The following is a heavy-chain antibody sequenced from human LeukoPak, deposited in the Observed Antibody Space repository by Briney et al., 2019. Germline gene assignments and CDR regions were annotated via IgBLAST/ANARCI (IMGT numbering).Heavy chain of an antibody. CDR2: IPHDGSNK. D-gene: IGHD6-19*01. J-gene: IGHJ4*02. V-gene: IGHV3-30*02. Sequence: GGSLRLSCAASGFTFSTFGMHWVRQAPGKGLEWVSFIPHDGSNKFYADSVRGRFTISRDNSRNTVYLQMKSLRIEDTALYYCAKDRTEWLEGGFDYWGQGSLVSVSS. CDR1: GFTFSTFG. CDR3: AKDRTEWLEGGFDY.